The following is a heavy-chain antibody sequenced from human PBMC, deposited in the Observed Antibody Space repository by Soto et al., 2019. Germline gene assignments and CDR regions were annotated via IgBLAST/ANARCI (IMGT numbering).Heavy chain of an antibody. CDR3: ARDMGEYSYGSLFDY. V-gene: IGHV1-2*02. CDR2: INPNSGGT. D-gene: IGHD5-18*01. J-gene: IGHJ4*02. CDR1: GYTFTGYY. Sequence: GASVKVSCKASGYTFTGYYMHWARQAPGQGLEWMGWINPNSGGTNYAQKFQGRVTMTRDTSISTAYMELSRLRSDDTAVYYCARDMGEYSYGSLFDYWGQGTLVTVSS.